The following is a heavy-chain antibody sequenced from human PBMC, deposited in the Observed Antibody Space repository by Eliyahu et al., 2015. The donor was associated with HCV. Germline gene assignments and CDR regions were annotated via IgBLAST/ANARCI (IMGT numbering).Heavy chain of an antibody. CDR1: GYTFTAYY. CDR2: VNPSSGDT. Sequence: QVQLVQSGAEVKKPGPPVKVSCKVSGYTFTAYYIHWVRQAPGXGLEWMGWVNPSSGDTNYVQKFQGRVTMTGDTSITTAYMELSRLTSDDTAVYYCAREAGYYWGQGTLVTVSS. J-gene: IGHJ4*02. V-gene: IGHV1-2*02. CDR3: AREAGYY.